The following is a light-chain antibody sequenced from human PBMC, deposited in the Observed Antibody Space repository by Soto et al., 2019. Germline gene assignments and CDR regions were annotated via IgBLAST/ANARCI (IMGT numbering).Light chain of an antibody. CDR1: QSITNY. J-gene: IGKJ1*01. Sequence: EIVLTQSPATLSLSPGERATLSCRASQSITNYLGWYQQKPGQAPRLLIYGASSRATGIPDRFSGSGSGTDFTLTISRLEPEDFAVYYCQQYGSSPWTFGQGTKVDIK. CDR2: GAS. V-gene: IGKV3-20*01. CDR3: QQYGSSPWT.